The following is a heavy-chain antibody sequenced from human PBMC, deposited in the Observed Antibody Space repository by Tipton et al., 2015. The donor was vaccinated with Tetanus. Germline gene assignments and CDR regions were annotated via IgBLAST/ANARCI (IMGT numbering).Heavy chain of an antibody. CDR2: INHSGST. Sequence: TLSLTCAVYGGSFSGYYWSWIRQPPGKGLEWIGEINHSGSTNYNPSLKSRVTISVDTSKNQFSLKLSSVTAADTAVYYCARAPVAGLAEYFQHWGQGTLVTVSS. CDR1: GGSFSGYY. CDR3: ARAPVAGLAEYFQH. D-gene: IGHD6-19*01. V-gene: IGHV4-34*01. J-gene: IGHJ1*01.